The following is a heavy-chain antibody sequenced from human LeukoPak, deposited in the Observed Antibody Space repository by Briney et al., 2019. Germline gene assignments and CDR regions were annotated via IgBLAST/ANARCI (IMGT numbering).Heavy chain of an antibody. Sequence: SVKVSCKASGGTFSSYAISWVRQAPGQGLEWMGGIIPIFGTANYAQKFQGRVTITADESTSTAYMELSSLRSEDTAVYYCARDLGSWLANWFDPWGQGTLVTVSS. V-gene: IGHV1-69*13. CDR1: GGTFSSYA. D-gene: IGHD6-13*01. J-gene: IGHJ5*02. CDR2: IIPIFGTA. CDR3: ARDLGSWLANWFDP.